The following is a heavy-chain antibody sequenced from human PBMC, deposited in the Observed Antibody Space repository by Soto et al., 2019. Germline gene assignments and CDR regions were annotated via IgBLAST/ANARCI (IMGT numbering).Heavy chain of an antibody. CDR3: ARDPSTTGYYGLDV. Sequence: PGGSLRLSCAASGFTVKNYQMNWVRRAPGKGLEWVSVIYSGGVTYYPDSVKGRFTTIRDTSKNTVYLQMNSLRADDTAMYYCARDPSTTGYYGLDVWSQGTTVTVSS. J-gene: IGHJ6*02. CDR2: IYSGGVT. V-gene: IGHV3-53*01. CDR1: GFTVKNYQ.